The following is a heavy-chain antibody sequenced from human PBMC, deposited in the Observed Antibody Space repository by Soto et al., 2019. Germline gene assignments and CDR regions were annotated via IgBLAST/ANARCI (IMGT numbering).Heavy chain of an antibody. V-gene: IGHV1-18*01. CDR3: AREHLGYCSGGSCYSAYDY. D-gene: IGHD2-15*01. J-gene: IGHJ4*02. CDR1: GYTVPSYG. Sequence: ASVQVSCKDSGYTVPSYGISWVRQAPGQGLEWMGWISAYNGNTNYAQKFQGRVTMTTDTSTSTAYMELRSLRSDDTAVYYCAREHLGYCSGGSCYSAYDYWGQGTLVTVSS. CDR2: ISAYNGNT.